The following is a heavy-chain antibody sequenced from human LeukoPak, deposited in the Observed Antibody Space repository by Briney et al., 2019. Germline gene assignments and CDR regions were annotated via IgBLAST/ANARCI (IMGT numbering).Heavy chain of an antibody. J-gene: IGHJ5*02. V-gene: IGHV3-9*01. CDR3: AKDPRLGSGSGGFSFFDP. Sequence: PGGSLTLSCAASGFTFGDYAMRCVSQAPGKGLEWVSGISWNSGSIGYADSVKGRVTISRDNAKNSLYLQLNSLTAEDTALYYCAKDPRLGSGSGGFSFFDPWGQGTLVTVSS. CDR1: GFTFGDYA. D-gene: IGHD6-19*01. CDR2: ISWNSGSI.